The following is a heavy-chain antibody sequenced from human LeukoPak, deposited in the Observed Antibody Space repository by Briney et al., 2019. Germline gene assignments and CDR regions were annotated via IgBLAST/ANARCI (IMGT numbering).Heavy chain of an antibody. D-gene: IGHD5-12*01. J-gene: IGHJ4*02. CDR3: ARDLGYSGYDPDY. V-gene: IGHV4-38-2*02. CDR1: GYSISSGYY. CDR2: IYHSGSA. Sequence: PSETLSLTCTVSGYSISSGYYWGWIRQPPGKGLEWIGSIYHSGSAYYNPSLKSRVTISVDTSKNQFSLKLSSVTAADTAVYYCARDLGYSGYDPDYWGQGTLVTVSS.